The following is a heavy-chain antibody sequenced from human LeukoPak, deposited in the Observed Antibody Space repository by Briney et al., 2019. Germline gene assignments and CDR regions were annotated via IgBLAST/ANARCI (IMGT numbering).Heavy chain of an antibody. CDR1: GFTFSSYG. J-gene: IGHJ1*01. Sequence: GGSLRLSCAASGFTFSSYGTHWVRQAPGKGLEWVAVIWYDGGNKYYADSVKGRFTISRDNSKNTLYLQMNSLRAEDTAVYYCAKAIVGATGYFQHWGQGTLVTVSS. D-gene: IGHD1-26*01. V-gene: IGHV3-33*06. CDR2: IWYDGGNK. CDR3: AKAIVGATGYFQH.